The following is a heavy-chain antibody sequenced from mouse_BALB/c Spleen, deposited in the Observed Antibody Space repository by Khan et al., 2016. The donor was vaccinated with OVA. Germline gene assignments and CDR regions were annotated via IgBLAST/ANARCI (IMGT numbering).Heavy chain of an antibody. J-gene: IGHJ3*01. D-gene: IGHD4-1*01. V-gene: IGHV5-6*01. CDR2: ISSGGDYT. Sequence: EVELVESGGDLVKPGGSLKLSCAVSGFTFSSYSMSWVSQTPDKRLEWVASISSGGDYTYYPESVKGRFTISRDNAKNTLYLQLSYQKSEDTAMYYCAYHLTGTFAYWGQGTLVTVSS. CDR3: AYHLTGTFAY. CDR1: GFTFSSYS.